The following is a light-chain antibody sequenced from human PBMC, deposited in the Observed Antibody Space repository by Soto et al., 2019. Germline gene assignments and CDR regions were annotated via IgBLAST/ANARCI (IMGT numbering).Light chain of an antibody. CDR3: LQRFSWPWT. V-gene: IGKV3-11*01. Sequence: VLTQSPGTLSLSPGERATLSCRASQSVRSYLVWYQQKPGQAPRLLMYEASTRATGIPARFSGGGSGTDFTLTITSLEPDDFAVYYCLQRFSWPWTFGLGTKV. J-gene: IGKJ1*01. CDR1: QSVRSY. CDR2: EAS.